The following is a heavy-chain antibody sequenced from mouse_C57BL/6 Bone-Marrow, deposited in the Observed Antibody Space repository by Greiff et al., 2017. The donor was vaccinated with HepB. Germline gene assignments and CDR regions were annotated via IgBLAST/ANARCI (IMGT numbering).Heavy chain of an antibody. CDR3: ARRVDY. Sequence: VQLQQSGAELVRPGASVKLSCKASGYTFTDYCINWVKQRPGQGLEWIARIYPGSGNTNYNEKFKGKATLTAEKSSSTTYMQLSSLTSEDSTVYFCARRVDYWGQGTSVTVSS. V-gene: IGHV1-76*01. CDR2: IYPGSGNT. J-gene: IGHJ4*01. CDR1: GYTFTDYC.